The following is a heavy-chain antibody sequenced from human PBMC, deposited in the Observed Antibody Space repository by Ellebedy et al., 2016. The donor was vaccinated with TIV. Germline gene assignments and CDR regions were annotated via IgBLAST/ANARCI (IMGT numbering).Heavy chain of an antibody. J-gene: IGHJ4*02. V-gene: IGHV4-34*01. Sequence: ESLKISCAVYGGSFSGYYWSWIRQPPGKGLEWIGEINHSGSTNYNPSLKSRVTISVDTSKNQFSLKLSSVTAADTAVYYCAREGENDYGDSYDYWGQGTLVTVSS. CDR1: GGSFSGYY. D-gene: IGHD4-17*01. CDR3: AREGENDYGDSYDY. CDR2: INHSGST.